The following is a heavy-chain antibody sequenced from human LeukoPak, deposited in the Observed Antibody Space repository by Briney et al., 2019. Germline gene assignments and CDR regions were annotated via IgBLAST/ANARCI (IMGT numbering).Heavy chain of an antibody. Sequence: GGSLRLSCAASGFTFSNACMSWVRQAPGKGLEWVSRIKSKTDCGTTDYAATVKGRFTISRYDSKNTLYLQMKSLKTKDTAVYYCTTENWGWGYFDYWGQGTLVTVSS. CDR3: TTENWGWGYFDY. CDR2: IKSKTDCGTT. D-gene: IGHD7-27*01. V-gene: IGHV3-15*01. J-gene: IGHJ4*02. CDR1: GFTFSNAC.